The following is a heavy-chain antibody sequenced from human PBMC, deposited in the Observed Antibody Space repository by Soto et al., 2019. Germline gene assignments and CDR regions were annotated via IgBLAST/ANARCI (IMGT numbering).Heavy chain of an antibody. V-gene: IGHV3-23*01. D-gene: IGHD6-19*01. CDR2: ISGSGGST. CDR3: AKCSPRYSSGLKAYYFDY. J-gene: IGHJ4*02. CDR1: GFTFSSYA. Sequence: EVQLLESGGGLVQPGGSLRLSCAASGFTFSSYAMSWVRQAPGKGLEWVSTISGSGGSTYYADSVKGRFTIYRDNSKNTLYLQVNSLRAEDTAVYYCAKCSPRYSSGLKAYYFDYWGQGTLVTVSS.